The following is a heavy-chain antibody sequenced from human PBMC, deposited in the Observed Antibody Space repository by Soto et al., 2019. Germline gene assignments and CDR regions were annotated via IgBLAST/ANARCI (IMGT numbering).Heavy chain of an antibody. CDR2: FDPEDGET. J-gene: IGHJ4*02. D-gene: IGHD5-18*01. Sequence: GASVKVSCKVSGYTLTELSMHWVRQAPGKGLEWMGGFDPEDGETIYAQKFQGRVTMTEDTSTDTAYMELSSLRSEDTAVYYCATVRYSYGYDTRYYFDYWGQGTLVTVSS. CDR3: ATVRYSYGYDTRYYFDY. V-gene: IGHV1-24*01. CDR1: GYTLTELS.